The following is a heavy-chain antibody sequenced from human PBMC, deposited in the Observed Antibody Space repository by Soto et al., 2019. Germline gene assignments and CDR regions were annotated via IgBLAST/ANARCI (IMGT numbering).Heavy chain of an antibody. CDR1: GFPFNIYS. Sequence: EVQLVESGGDLVQRGGPPSFSCAASGFPFNIYSMNWVRRAPGKGLEWFSYFPSDTKTIKYADSVKGRFTSSRDNAKNSVYLQMNSLRDEDTAVYYCARSVEGHFDYWGQGTVVTVSS. CDR2: FPSDTKTI. CDR3: ARSVEGHFDY. D-gene: IGHD6-19*01. V-gene: IGHV3-48*02. J-gene: IGHJ4*02.